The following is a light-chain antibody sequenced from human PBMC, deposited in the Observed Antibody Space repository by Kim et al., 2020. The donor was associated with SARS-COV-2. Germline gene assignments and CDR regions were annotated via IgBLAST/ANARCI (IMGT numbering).Light chain of an antibody. V-gene: IGKV1-39*01. CDR1: QSISSY. Sequence: DIQMTQSPSSLSASVGDRVTITCRASQSISSYLNWYQQKPGKAPKLLIYAASSLQSGVPSRLSGSGSGTDFTLTISSLQPEDFATYYCQQSYNPPRTFGQGTKVDIK. J-gene: IGKJ1*01. CDR3: QQSYNPPRT. CDR2: AAS.